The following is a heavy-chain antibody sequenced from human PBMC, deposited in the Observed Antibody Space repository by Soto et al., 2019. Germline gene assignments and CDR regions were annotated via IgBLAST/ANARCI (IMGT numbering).Heavy chain of an antibody. J-gene: IGHJ4*02. CDR1: GGSISSGGYS. CDR3: ATLWGQD. V-gene: IGHV4-30-2*03. Sequence: SETLSLTCAVSGGSISSGGYSWSWIRQPPGKGLEWIGSIYYSGSTYYNPSLKSRVTISVDTSKNQFSLKLSSVTAADTAVYYCATLWGQDWGQGTLVTVSS. CDR2: IYYSGST. D-gene: IGHD3-10*01.